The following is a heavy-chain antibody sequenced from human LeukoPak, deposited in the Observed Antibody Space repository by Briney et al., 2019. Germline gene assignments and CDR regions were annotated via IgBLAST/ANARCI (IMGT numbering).Heavy chain of an antibody. CDR1: GFTFSSYA. CDR3: AKDRTQSGWELPDWFDP. V-gene: IGHV3-23*01. J-gene: IGHJ5*02. D-gene: IGHD1-26*01. Sequence: GGSLRLSCAASGFTFSSYAMSWVRQAPGKGLEWVSAISGSGGSTYYADSVKGRFTISRDNSKNTLYLQMNSLRAEDTAVYYCAKDRTQSGWELPDWFDPWGQGTLVTVSS. CDR2: ISGSGGST.